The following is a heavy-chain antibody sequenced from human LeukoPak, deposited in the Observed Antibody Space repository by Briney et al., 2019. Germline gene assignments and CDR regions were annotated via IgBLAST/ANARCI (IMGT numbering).Heavy chain of an antibody. CDR3: ARVPFMGYYYYMDV. Sequence: PSGTLSLTCTVSGGSISSGSYYWSWIRQPAGKGLEWIGRIYTSGSTNYNPSLESRVTISVDTSKNQFSLKLSSVTAADTAVYYCARVPFMGYYYYMDVWGKGTTVTVSS. D-gene: IGHD1-26*01. J-gene: IGHJ6*03. CDR2: IYTSGST. CDR1: GGSISSGSYY. V-gene: IGHV4-61*02.